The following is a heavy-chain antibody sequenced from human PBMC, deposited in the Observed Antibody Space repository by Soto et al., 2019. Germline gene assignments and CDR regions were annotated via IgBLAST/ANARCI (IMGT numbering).Heavy chain of an antibody. J-gene: IGHJ5*02. V-gene: IGHV1-69*04. D-gene: IGHD5-12*01. Sequence: SVKVSCKASGYTFTSYGIHWVRQAPGQRLEWMGRINPILGIANYAQKFQGRVTITADTSTSTAYMELSSLRSEDTAVYYCARDPDSGYDKYNWFDPWGQGTLVTVSS. CDR1: GYTFTSYG. CDR3: ARDPDSGYDKYNWFDP. CDR2: INPILGIA.